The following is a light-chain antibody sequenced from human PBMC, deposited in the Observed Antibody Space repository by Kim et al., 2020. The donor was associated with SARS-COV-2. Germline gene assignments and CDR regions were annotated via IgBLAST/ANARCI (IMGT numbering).Light chain of an antibody. Sequence: ASVGDRVTCTGRASQGIRNSLAWYRQKPGKVPMLLIYGASTLRSGVPSRFRGSGSGTDFTLTISSLQPEDAATYYCQKYNSAPWTFGQGTKVDIK. CDR3: QKYNSAPWT. V-gene: IGKV1-27*01. CDR1: QGIRNS. CDR2: GAS. J-gene: IGKJ1*01.